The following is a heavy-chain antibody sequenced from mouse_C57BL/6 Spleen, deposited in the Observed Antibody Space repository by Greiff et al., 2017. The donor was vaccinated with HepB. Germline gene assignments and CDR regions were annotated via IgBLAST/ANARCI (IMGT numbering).Heavy chain of an antibody. CDR1: GFTFSSYT. V-gene: IGHV5-9*01. J-gene: IGHJ4*01. D-gene: IGHD3-1*01. CDR2: ISGGGGNT. Sequence: EVHLVESGGGLVKPGGSLKLSCAASGFTFSSYTMSWVRQTPEKRLEWVATISGGGGNTYYPDSVKGRFTISRDNAKNTLYLQMSSLRSEDTALYYCARHGLTGAMDYWGQGTSVTVSS. CDR3: ARHGLTGAMDY.